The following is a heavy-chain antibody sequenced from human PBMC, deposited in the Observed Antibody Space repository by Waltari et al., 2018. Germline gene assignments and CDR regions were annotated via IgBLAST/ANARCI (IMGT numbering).Heavy chain of an antibody. J-gene: IGHJ4*02. D-gene: IGHD3-3*02. CDR1: GFTFSGCG. CDR3: VSEGVAIPVHMSIFDY. Sequence: QVQLVESGGGVVQPGGSLRLSCAASGFTFSGCGMHWVRQAPGKGLEWVTFIRYDGSDKDYADFVKGRFSISRDNSKNTVSLQMNSLRPEDTAVYYCVSEGVAIPVHMSIFDYWGQGALVAVSS. V-gene: IGHV3-30*02. CDR2: IRYDGSDK.